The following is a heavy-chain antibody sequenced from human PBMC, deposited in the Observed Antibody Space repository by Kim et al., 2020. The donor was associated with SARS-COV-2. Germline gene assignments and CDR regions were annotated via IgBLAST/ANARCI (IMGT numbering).Heavy chain of an antibody. J-gene: IGHJ4*02. CDR1: GFTFSSYA. CDR3: ASCQGWNYDLPFDY. D-gene: IGHD1-7*01. Sequence: GGSLRLSCAASGFTFSSYAMHWVRQAPGKGLEWVAVISYDGSNKYYADSVKGRFTISRDNSKNTLYLQMNSLRAEDTAVYYCASCQGWNYDLPFDYWGQGTLVTVSS. CDR2: ISYDGSNK. V-gene: IGHV3-30-3*01.